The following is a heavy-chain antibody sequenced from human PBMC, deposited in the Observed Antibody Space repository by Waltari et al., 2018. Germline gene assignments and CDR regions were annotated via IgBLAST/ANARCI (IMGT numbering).Heavy chain of an antibody. D-gene: IGHD1-20*01. CDR3: ARDLLTGDDAFDI. CDR2: TRNKANSYTT. J-gene: IGHJ3*02. Sequence: LEWVGRTRNKANSYTTEYAASVKGRFTISRDDSKNSLYLQMNSLKTEDTAVYYCARDLLTGDDAFDIWGQGTMVTVSS. V-gene: IGHV3-72*01.